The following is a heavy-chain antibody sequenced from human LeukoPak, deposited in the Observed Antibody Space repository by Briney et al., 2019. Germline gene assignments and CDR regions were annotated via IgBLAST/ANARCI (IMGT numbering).Heavy chain of an antibody. Sequence: SETLSLTCAVSVGSISSGNWWSWVRQSPGKGLEWIGEIYHNGTPNYSPSLKSRVTISTDTFKNHFSLRLTSVTAADTAIYYCGKTDIYFNPIDYWGPGSLVTVSS. CDR3: GKTDIYFNPIDY. D-gene: IGHD3-9*01. V-gene: IGHV4/OR15-8*02. CDR1: VGSISSGNW. J-gene: IGHJ4*02. CDR2: IYHNGTP.